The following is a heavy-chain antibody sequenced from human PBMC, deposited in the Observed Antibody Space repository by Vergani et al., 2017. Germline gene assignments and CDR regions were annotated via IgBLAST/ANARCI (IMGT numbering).Heavy chain of an antibody. CDR3: ATGAPTGSPRGYYYYGMDV. V-gene: IGHV1-69-2*01. CDR1: GYTFTDYY. Sequence: VQLVQSGAEVKKPGATVKISCKVSGYTFTDYYMHWVQQAPGKGLEWMGLVDPEDGETIYAEKFQGRVTITADTSTDTAYMELSSLRSEDTAVYYCATGAPTGSPRGYYYYGMDVWGQGTTVTVSS. D-gene: IGHD3-10*01. CDR2: VDPEDGET. J-gene: IGHJ6*02.